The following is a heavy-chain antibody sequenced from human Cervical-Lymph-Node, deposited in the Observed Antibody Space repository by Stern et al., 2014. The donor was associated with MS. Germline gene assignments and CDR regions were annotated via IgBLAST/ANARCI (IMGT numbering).Heavy chain of an antibody. CDR2: ISSSGSTI. J-gene: IGHJ4*02. CDR3: ARDSDRDTMVRGVPALDY. CDR1: GFTFSDYY. V-gene: IGHV3-11*01. Sequence: QVQLVESGGGLVKPGGSLKLSCAASGFTFSDYYMSWIRQAPGKGLEWVSYISSSGSTIYYADSVKGRFTISRDNAKNSLYLQMNSLRAEDTAVYYCARDSDRDTMVRGVPALDYWGQGTLVTVSS. D-gene: IGHD3-10*01.